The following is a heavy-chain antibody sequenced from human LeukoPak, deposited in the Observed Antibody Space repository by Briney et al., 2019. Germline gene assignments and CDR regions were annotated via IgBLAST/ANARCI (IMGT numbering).Heavy chain of an antibody. Sequence: PGGSLRLSCAASGFTFSNAWMSWVRQAPGKGLEWVAFIRYDGSNKYYADSVKGRFTISRDNAKNTVSLQMNSLKAEDTAVYYCGTVFDHWGPGILVTVSS. CDR2: IRYDGSNK. CDR1: GFTFSNAW. V-gene: IGHV3-30*02. J-gene: IGHJ4*02. CDR3: GTVFDH. D-gene: IGHD1-14*01.